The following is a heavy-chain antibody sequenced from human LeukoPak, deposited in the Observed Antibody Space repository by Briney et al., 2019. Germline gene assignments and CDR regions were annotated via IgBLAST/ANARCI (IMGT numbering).Heavy chain of an antibody. Sequence: GGSLRLSCAASGFTFSSYSMNWVHQAPGKGLEWVSYISSSSSTIYYADSVKGRLTISRDNAKNSLYLQMNSLRDEDTAVYYCARERYCSSTSCPAGFDYWGQGTLVTVSS. J-gene: IGHJ4*02. CDR3: ARERYCSSTSCPAGFDY. D-gene: IGHD2-2*01. V-gene: IGHV3-48*02. CDR1: GFTFSSYS. CDR2: ISSSSSTI.